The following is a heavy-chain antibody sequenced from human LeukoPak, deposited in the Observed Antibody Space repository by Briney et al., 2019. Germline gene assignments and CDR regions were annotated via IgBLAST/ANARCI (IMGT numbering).Heavy chain of an antibody. D-gene: IGHD6-19*01. Sequence: GGSLRLSCAASGFTFSTYGMHWVRQAPGKGLEWVAVIANDGSNEFYADSVKGRFTISRDNSKNTVYLQMNNLRAEDTAVYYCARDVGAVAGNFDYWGQGTLVTVSS. CDR3: ARDVGAVAGNFDY. CDR1: GFTFSTYG. CDR2: IANDGSNE. J-gene: IGHJ4*02. V-gene: IGHV3-30*03.